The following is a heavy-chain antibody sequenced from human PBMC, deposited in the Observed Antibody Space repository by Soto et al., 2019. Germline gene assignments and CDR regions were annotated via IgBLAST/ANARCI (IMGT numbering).Heavy chain of an antibody. Sequence: GGSLRLSCAASGFTFSSYAMSWFRQAPGKGLEWVSAISGSGGSTYYADSVKGRFTISRDNSKNTLYLQMNSLRAEDTAVYYCAKDSPDLWFGETYYFDYWGQGTLVTVSS. V-gene: IGHV3-23*01. J-gene: IGHJ4*02. D-gene: IGHD3-10*01. CDR1: GFTFSSYA. CDR3: AKDSPDLWFGETYYFDY. CDR2: ISGSGGST.